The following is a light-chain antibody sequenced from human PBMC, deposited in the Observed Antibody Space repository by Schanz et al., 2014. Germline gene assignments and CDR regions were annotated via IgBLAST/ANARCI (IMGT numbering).Light chain of an antibody. J-gene: IGLJ2*01. CDR3: CSYAGTSTTVP. CDR1: SSDVGAYNY. CDR2: DVN. V-gene: IGLV2-11*01. Sequence: QSVLTQPRSVSGSPGQSVTISCTGTSSDVGAYNYVSWYQQHPGKAPKLMIYDVNKRPSGVPDRFSGSKSANTASLTISGLQAEDEADYYCCSYAGTSTTVPFGGGTKLTVL.